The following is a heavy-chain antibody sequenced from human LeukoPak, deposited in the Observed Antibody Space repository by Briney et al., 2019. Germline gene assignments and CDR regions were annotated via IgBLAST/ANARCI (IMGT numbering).Heavy chain of an antibody. CDR3: AKGAGIQLWPSFDY. CDR1: GFTFTNSA. J-gene: IGHJ4*02. CDR2: TTGSGYTT. Sequence: GSLRLSCAASGFTFTNSAMGWVRQAPGKGLEWVSATTGSGYTTNYADFVKGRFTTSRDNSKNTLYLQMNSLRAEDTAVYYCAKGAGIQLWPSFDYWGQGTLVTVSS. V-gene: IGHV3-23*01. D-gene: IGHD5-18*01.